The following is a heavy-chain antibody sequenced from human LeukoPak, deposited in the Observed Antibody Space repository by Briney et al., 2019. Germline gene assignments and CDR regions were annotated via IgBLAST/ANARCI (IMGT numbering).Heavy chain of an antibody. CDR1: GYTFSEYG. CDR2: INPNSGGT. CDR3: ARANYGSGSYYGYYYYMDV. Sequence: ASVKVSCKASGYTFSEYGVSWVRQAPGQGLEWMGWINPNSGGTNYAQKFQGRVTMTRDTSISTAYMELSRLRSDDTAVYYCARANYGSGSYYGYYYYMDVWGKGTTVTISS. J-gene: IGHJ6*03. D-gene: IGHD3-10*01. V-gene: IGHV1-2*02.